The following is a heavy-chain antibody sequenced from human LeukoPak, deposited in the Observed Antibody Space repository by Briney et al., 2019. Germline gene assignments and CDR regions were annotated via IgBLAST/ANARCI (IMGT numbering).Heavy chain of an antibody. J-gene: IGHJ4*02. D-gene: IGHD5-12*01. Sequence: PSETLSLTCTVSGDSISGSNFYWGWIRQPPGKGLDWIGSIYYSGSTYNNPSLKSRVSISVDTSKNQFSLKLSSVTAADTAVYYCAREGGEWLRLSRDGFFDYWGQGILVTVSS. CDR3: AREGGEWLRLSRDGFFDY. CDR2: IYYSGST. CDR1: GDSISGSNFY. V-gene: IGHV4-39*07.